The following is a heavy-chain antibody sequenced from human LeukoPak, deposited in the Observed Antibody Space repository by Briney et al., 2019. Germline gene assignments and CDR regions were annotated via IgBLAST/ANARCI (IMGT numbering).Heavy chain of an antibody. CDR3: AKADGSGSYSAFDY. CDR1: GFTFSSSG. Sequence: SGGSLRLSCAASGFTFSSSGMHWVRQAPGKGLEWVAVISYDESHKYYADSVKGRFTISRDNSKNTLYLQMNSLREEDTGVYYCAKADGSGSYSAFDYWGQGTLVAVSS. V-gene: IGHV3-30*18. CDR2: ISYDESHK. J-gene: IGHJ4*02. D-gene: IGHD3-10*01.